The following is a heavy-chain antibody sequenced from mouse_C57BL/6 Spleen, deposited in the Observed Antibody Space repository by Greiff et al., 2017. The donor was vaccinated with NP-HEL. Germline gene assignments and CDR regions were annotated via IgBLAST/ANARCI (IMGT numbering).Heavy chain of an antibody. CDR3: ARLRGITTVDYAMDY. V-gene: IGHV1-80*01. Sequence: VQLQQSGAELVKPGASVKISCKASGYAFSSYWMNWVKQRPGKGLEWIGQIYPGDGDTNYNGKFKGKATLTADKSSSTAYMQLSSLTSEDSAVYFCARLRGITTVDYAMDYWGQGTSVTVSS. CDR2: IYPGDGDT. D-gene: IGHD1-1*01. J-gene: IGHJ4*01. CDR1: GYAFSSYW.